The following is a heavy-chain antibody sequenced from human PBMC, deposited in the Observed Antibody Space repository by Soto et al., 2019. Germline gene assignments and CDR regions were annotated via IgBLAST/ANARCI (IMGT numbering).Heavy chain of an antibody. D-gene: IGHD3-22*01. J-gene: IGHJ4*02. V-gene: IGHV1-69*13. CDR3: ARPRITMIASGGNYFDY. CDR2: IIPIFGTA. CDR1: GGTFSSYA. Sequence: SVKVSCKASGGTFSSYAISWVRQAPGQGLEWMGGIIPIFGTANYAQKFQGRVTITADESTSTAYMELSSLRSEDTAVYYCARPRITMIASGGNYFDYWGQGTLVTVSS.